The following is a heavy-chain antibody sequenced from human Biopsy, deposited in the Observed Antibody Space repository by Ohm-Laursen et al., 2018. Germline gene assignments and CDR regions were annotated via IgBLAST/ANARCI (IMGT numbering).Heavy chain of an antibody. Sequence: SETLSLTCTVSGGSISSGGSYWSWIRQRPGKGLEWIGYIFNSANTYYNPSLKNLITISGDTSKNQFSLKVNSVTAADTAVYYRARGDYFDSNGYFWFDPWGQGTLVTVSS. CDR2: IFNSANT. J-gene: IGHJ5*02. D-gene: IGHD3-22*01. CDR3: ARGDYFDSNGYFWFDP. CDR1: GGSISSGGSY. V-gene: IGHV4-31*01.